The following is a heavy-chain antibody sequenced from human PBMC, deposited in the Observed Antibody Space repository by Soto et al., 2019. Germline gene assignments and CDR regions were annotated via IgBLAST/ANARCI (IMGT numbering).Heavy chain of an antibody. J-gene: IGHJ4*02. Sequence: QVQLVQSGTVVQRRGSSVKVSCQASGGTFSSHGMAWVRQAPGQGLEWMGGIIPTFGTPTYAPKFQGRVTITADKSTNTAYMDPSSLRSEDTGVYYCASERSAQYFDFWGQGTLITVSS. CDR2: IIPTFGTP. V-gene: IGHV1-69*06. D-gene: IGHD1-26*01. CDR3: ASERSAQYFDF. CDR1: GGTFSSHG.